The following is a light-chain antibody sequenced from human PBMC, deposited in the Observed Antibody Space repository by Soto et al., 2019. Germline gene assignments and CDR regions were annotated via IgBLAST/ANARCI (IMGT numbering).Light chain of an antibody. CDR1: QGLVHSDGNTY. V-gene: IGKV2-30*02. Sequence: DVVMTQSPLSLPVTLGQPATISCRSSQGLVHSDGNTYLSWFQQRPGPSPRRPIYKISNRGSGVPDRFSGSESGTDFTLKISRVEAEDIGVYYCMQGSHWPTTFGQGTKVDIK. CDR2: KIS. J-gene: IGKJ1*01. CDR3: MQGSHWPTT.